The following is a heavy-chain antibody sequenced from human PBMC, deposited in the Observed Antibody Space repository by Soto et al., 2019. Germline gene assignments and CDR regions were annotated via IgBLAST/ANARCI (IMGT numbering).Heavy chain of an antibody. V-gene: IGHV3-23*01. J-gene: IGHJ4*02. CDR1: GFSFRIYS. CDR3: AKGYEYCSSTSCPSGVDY. CDR2: ISGSGGST. Sequence: PGGSLRLSCVVSGFSFRIYSMNWVRQAPGKGLEWISYISGSGGSTYYADSVKGRFTISRDNSKNTLYLQMNSLRAEDTAVYYCAKGYEYCSSTSCPSGVDYWGQGTLVTVSS. D-gene: IGHD2-2*01.